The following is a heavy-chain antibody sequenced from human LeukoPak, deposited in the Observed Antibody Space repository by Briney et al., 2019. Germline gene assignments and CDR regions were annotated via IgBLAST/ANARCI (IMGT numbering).Heavy chain of an antibody. CDR2: IYHGGST. Sequence: SGTLSLTCAVSGGSISSSNWWSWVRQPPGKGLEWIGEIYHGGSTNFNPSLKSRVTMSVDKSKNRFSLKLSSVTAADTAVYYCARVPLDYVWGSYRSPFEDWGQGTLVTVSS. CDR3: ARVPLDYVWGSYRSPFED. V-gene: IGHV4-4*02. J-gene: IGHJ4*02. D-gene: IGHD3-16*02. CDR1: GGSISSSNW.